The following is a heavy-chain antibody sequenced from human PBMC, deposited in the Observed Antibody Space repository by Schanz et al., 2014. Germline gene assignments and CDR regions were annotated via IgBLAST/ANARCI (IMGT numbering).Heavy chain of an antibody. V-gene: IGHV1-69*04. CDR3: ARGGGPEDVFDI. J-gene: IGHJ3*02. CDR2: IIPILGIA. CDR1: GGTFSSFG. D-gene: IGHD5-12*01. Sequence: VQLEQSGAEVKKPGSSVKVSCKASGGTFSSFGINWVRQAPGQGLEWMGRIIPILGIANYAQKFQGRVTITADKSTSTAYMELSSLRSDDTAVYYCARGGGPEDVFDIWGQGTMRTVSS.